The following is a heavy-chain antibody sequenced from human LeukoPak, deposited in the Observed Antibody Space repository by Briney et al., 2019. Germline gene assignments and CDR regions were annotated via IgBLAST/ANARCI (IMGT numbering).Heavy chain of an antibody. V-gene: IGHV3-23*01. CDR2: ISGSGGST. CDR1: GFTFSSYG. D-gene: IGHD1-26*01. J-gene: IGHJ4*02. CDR3: AKDLDSGSYYALFDY. Sequence: GGSLRLSCAASGFTFSSYGMSWVRQAPGKGLEWVSAISGSGGSTYYADSVKGRFTISRDNSKNTLYLQMNSLRAEDTAVYYCAKDLDSGSYYALFDYWGQGTLVTVPS.